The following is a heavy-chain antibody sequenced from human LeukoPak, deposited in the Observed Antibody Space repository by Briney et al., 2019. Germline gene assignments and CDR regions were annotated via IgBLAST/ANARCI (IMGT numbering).Heavy chain of an antibody. CDR1: GYTFTGYY. V-gene: IGHV1-2*02. Sequence: ASVKVSCKASGYTFTGYYMHWVRQAPGQGLEWMGWINPNSGGTNYAQEFQGRVTMTRDTSISTAYMELSRLRSDDTAVYYCARSAVYYYGSGSYYNAVSWFDPWGQGTLVTVSS. CDR3: ARSAVYYYGSGSYYNAVSWFDP. D-gene: IGHD3-10*01. CDR2: INPNSGGT. J-gene: IGHJ5*02.